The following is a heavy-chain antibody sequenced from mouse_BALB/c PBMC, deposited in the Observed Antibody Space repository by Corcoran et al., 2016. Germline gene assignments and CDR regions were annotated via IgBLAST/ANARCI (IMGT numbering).Heavy chain of an antibody. Sequence: EVQLQQSGAELVKPGASVKLSCTASGFNIKDTYMHWAKQRPEQGLEWIGRIDPANGNTKYDPKFQGKATITADTSSNTVYLQLSSLTSEDTAVYYCANWDWYFDVWGAGTTVTVSS. D-gene: IGHD4-1*01. J-gene: IGHJ1*01. CDR2: IDPANGNT. CDR3: ANWDWYFDV. V-gene: IGHV14-3*02. CDR1: GFNIKDTY.